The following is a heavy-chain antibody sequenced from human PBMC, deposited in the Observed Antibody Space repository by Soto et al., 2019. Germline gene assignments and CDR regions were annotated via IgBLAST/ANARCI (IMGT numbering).Heavy chain of an antibody. CDR2: IYSGGST. D-gene: IGHD6-13*01. V-gene: IGHV3-66*01. Sequence: PGGSLRLSCEASGFTVSSNYMSWVRQAPGKGLEWVSVIYSGGSTYYADSVKGRFTISRDNSKDTLYLQMNSLRAEDTAVYYCARDKILGIAAGSFFGFDPWGQGTLVTVSS. CDR1: GFTVSSNY. CDR3: ARDKILGIAAGSFFGFDP. J-gene: IGHJ5*02.